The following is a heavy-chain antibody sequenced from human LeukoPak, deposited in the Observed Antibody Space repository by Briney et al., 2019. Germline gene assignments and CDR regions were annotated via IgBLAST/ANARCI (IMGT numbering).Heavy chain of an antibody. V-gene: IGHV1-24*01. CDR2: IDPEDGET. CDR3: ATAKVFCSGGSCRNYYFDY. CDR1: GYTLTELS. J-gene: IGHJ4*02. D-gene: IGHD2-15*01. Sequence: ASVKVSCKVSGYTLTELSMHWVRQAPGKGLEWMGGIDPEDGETIYAQKFQGRVTMTEDTSTDTAYMELSSLRSEDTAVYYCATAKVFCSGGSCRNYYFDYWGQGTLVTVSS.